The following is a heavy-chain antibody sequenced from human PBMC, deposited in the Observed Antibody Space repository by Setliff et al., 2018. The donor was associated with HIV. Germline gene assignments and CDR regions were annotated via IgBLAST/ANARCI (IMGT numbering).Heavy chain of an antibody. CDR1: GFTFRNAW. J-gene: IGHJ4*02. CDR2: IKSKSDGGAV. Sequence: KPGGSLRLSCAASGFTFRNAWMSWVRQAPGKGLEWVGRIKSKSDGGAVHYAAPVKGRFTISRDDSQDTLYLEMNSLTNEDTAMYYCTRVEWDLQSEYWGQGTLVTVSS. CDR3: TRVEWDLQSEY. V-gene: IGHV3-15*06. D-gene: IGHD1-26*01.